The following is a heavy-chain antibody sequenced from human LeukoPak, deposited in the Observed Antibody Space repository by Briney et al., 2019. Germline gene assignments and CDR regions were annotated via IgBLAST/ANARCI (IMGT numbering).Heavy chain of an antibody. CDR2: IYYSGST. V-gene: IGHV4-39*01. D-gene: IGHD6-13*01. CDR1: GGSISSSSYY. J-gene: IGHJ4*02. Sequence: SETLSLTCTVSGGSISSSSYYWGWIRQPPGKGLEWIGSIYYSGSTYYNPSLKSRVTISVDTSKNQFSLKLSSVTAADTAVYYCARQGIAAAGPPIGYWGQGTLVTVSS. CDR3: ARQGIAAAGPPIGY.